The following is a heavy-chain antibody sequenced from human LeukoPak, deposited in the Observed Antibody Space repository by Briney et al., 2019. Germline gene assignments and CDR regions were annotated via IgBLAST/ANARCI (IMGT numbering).Heavy chain of an antibody. CDR2: IYSGANT. CDR3: ARDTGVGPTSDAFDI. Sequence: GGSPRLSCAASGFTVSSNYMSWVRQAPGRGLEWVSVIYSGANTYYGDSVKGRFTISRDNSKNILYLQMNSLRAEDTAVYYCARDTGVGPTSDAFDIWGQGTMVTVSS. D-gene: IGHD1-26*01. V-gene: IGHV3-66*01. J-gene: IGHJ3*02. CDR1: GFTVSSNY.